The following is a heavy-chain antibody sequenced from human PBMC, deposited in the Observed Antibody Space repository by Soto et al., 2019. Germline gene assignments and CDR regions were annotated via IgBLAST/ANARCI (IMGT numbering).Heavy chain of an antibody. V-gene: IGHV3-30*03. D-gene: IGHD4-17*01. CDR2: ISYDGGNT. J-gene: IGHJ5*02. Sequence: QVELMESGADVVQTGGSLRLSSAASGFTFGRFGMHWVRQGPGKGLEWVSFISYDGGNTEYEGSVKGRFIVSRDNSKNTLYLQMRSLRVEDTAVYFCAREVRANLDDFGDYEWFGPWGQGTLVTVSS. CDR1: GFTFGRFG. CDR3: AREVRANLDDFGDYEWFGP.